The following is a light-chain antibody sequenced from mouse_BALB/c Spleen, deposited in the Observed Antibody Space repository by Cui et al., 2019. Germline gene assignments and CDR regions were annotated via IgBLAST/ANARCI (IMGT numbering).Light chain of an antibody. CDR2: STS. CDR1: SSVSY. CDR3: HQWSSYPWT. V-gene: IGKV4-80*01. J-gene: IGKJ1*01. Sequence: QIVLTQSPAIISASLGEEITLTCSASSSVSYMHWYQQKSGTSPKLLIYSTSNLASGVPSRFSGSGSGTFYSLPISSVEAEDAADYYCHQWSSYPWTFGGGTKLEIK.